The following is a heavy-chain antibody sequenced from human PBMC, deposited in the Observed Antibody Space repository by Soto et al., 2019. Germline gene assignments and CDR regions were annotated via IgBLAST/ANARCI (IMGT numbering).Heavy chain of an antibody. Sequence: GGSLRLSCAASGFTFSSYWMSWVRQAPGKGLEWVSNISGSGGSTYYADSVKGRFTISRDNSKNTLYLQMNSLRAEDTAVYYWAKDRGEQWLGYDAFDIWGQGTMVTVSS. CDR1: GFTFSSYW. J-gene: IGHJ3*02. V-gene: IGHV3-23*01. D-gene: IGHD6-19*01. CDR3: AKDRGEQWLGYDAFDI. CDR2: ISGSGGST.